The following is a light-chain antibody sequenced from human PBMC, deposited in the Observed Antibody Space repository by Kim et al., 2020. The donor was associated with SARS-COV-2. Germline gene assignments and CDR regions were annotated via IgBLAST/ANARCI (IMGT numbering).Light chain of an antibody. J-gene: IGKJ1*01. CDR3: QKYDSAPWT. CDR1: QGISNY. CDR2: AAS. V-gene: IGKV1-27*01. Sequence: DIQMTQSPSSLSASVGDRVTVTCRASQGISNYLAWYQQKPGKVPRLLIYAASALQSGVPSRFSGSGSGTDFALTISSLQPEDVATYFCQKYDSAPWTFGQGTKVDIK.